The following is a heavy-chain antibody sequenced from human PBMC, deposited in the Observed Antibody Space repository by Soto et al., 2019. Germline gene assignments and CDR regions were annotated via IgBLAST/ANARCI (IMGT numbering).Heavy chain of an antibody. CDR2: ISYDGSNK. J-gene: IGHJ4*02. CDR1: GFTFSSYA. D-gene: IGHD3-22*01. CDR3: ARDLDSSGATYYFDY. V-gene: IGHV3-30-3*01. Sequence: GGSLRLSCAASGFTFSSYAMHWVRQAPGKGLEWVAVISYDGSNKYYADSVKGRFTISRDNSKNTLYLQMNSLRAEDTAVYYCARDLDSSGATYYFDYWGQGTLVTVSS.